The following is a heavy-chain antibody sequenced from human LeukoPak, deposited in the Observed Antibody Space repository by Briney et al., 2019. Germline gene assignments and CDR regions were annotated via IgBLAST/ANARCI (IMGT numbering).Heavy chain of an antibody. Sequence: PGGSLRLSCGASGFTFSSHGMNWFRQAPGKGLEGVASIKKDGSEKYYLDSVKGRFTISRDNAKNSLDLQMNSLRAKDTAVYYCARGRGYSYGLDYWGQGTLVTVSS. CDR2: IKKDGSEK. CDR1: GFTFSSHG. V-gene: IGHV3-7*01. D-gene: IGHD5-18*01. J-gene: IGHJ4*02. CDR3: ARGRGYSYGLDY.